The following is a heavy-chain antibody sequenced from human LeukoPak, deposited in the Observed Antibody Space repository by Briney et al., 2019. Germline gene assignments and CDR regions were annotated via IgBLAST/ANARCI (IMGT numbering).Heavy chain of an antibody. CDR1: GGPFSGYY. CDR2: INHSGST. V-gene: IGHV4-34*01. CDR3: ARAVTGTSLVDF. Sequence: SETLSLTRAVYGGPFSGYYWSWIRQPPGKGLEWIGEINHSGSTNYNPSLKSRVTISVDTSKNQFSLKLSSVTAADTAVYYCARAVTGTSLVDFWGQGTLVAVSS. D-gene: IGHD6-19*01. J-gene: IGHJ4*02.